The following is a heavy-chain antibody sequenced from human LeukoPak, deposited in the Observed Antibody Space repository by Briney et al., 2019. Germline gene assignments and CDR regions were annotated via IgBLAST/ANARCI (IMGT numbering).Heavy chain of an antibody. Sequence: SETLSLTCTVSGGSISSSSYYWSWIRQPPGKGLEWIGYIYYSGSTNYNPSLKSRVTISVDTSKNQFSLKLSSVTAADTAVYYCARGIYDFWSGYYYYGMDVWGQGTTVTVSS. V-gene: IGHV4-61*01. D-gene: IGHD3-3*01. J-gene: IGHJ6*02. CDR1: GGSISSSSYY. CDR3: ARGIYDFWSGYYYYGMDV. CDR2: IYYSGST.